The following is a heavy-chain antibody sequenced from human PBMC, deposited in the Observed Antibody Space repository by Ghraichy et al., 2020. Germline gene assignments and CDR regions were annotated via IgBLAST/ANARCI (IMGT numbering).Heavy chain of an antibody. CDR2: INHSGST. CDR1: GGSFNGYY. Sequence: SETLSLTCAVYGGSFNGYYWSWIRQPPGKGLEWIGEINHSGSTNYNPSLKSRVTILVDTSKNQFSLKLSSVTAADTAVYYCARGDLLRDYWGQGTLVTVSS. D-gene: IGHD1-26*01. CDR3: ARGDLLRDY. J-gene: IGHJ4*02. V-gene: IGHV4-34*01.